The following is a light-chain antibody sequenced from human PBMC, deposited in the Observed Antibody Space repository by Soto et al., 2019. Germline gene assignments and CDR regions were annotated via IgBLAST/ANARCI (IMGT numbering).Light chain of an antibody. Sequence: EIVLTQSPGTLSLSPGERATLSCRASQSVSSSYLAWYQQKPGQAPSLLIYGASSRATGIPDRFSGSGSGTDFTLTISSLEPEDFAVYYCQQYGSSPGYTFGQGTKLEIK. CDR3: QQYGSSPGYT. J-gene: IGKJ2*01. CDR2: GAS. CDR1: QSVSSSY. V-gene: IGKV3-20*01.